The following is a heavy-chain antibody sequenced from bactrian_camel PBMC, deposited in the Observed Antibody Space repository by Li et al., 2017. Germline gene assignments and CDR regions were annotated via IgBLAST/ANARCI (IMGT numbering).Heavy chain of an antibody. Sequence: HVQLVESGGGSVQVGGSLRLSCRISDNAGSRHCMGWFRQGSGEEREGVATIDRRGKTTYAESVKGRFTASKDDAGNTLYLQMNSLKPEDTAIYYCAAIIQCRANWNETGTYNYWGQGTQVTVS. J-gene: IGHJ4*01. CDR3: AAIIQCRANWNETGTYNY. D-gene: IGHD8*01. CDR2: IDRRGKT. V-gene: IGHV3S53*01. CDR1: DNAGSRHC.